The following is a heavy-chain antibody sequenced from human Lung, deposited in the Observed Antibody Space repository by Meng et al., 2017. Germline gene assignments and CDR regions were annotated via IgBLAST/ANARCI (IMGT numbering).Heavy chain of an antibody. J-gene: IGHJ4*02. CDR3: ARGPAQTVVNLYYFDS. Sequence: GESLKISCAASGFTLSSYAMSWARQAPGKGLEWVSSISDSGGSTNYADSVKGRFTISRDNSKNTLYLQMNSLRAEDTAVYYCARGPAQTVVNLYYFDSWGQGTLVTVSS. CDR2: ISDSGGST. D-gene: IGHD4-23*01. V-gene: IGHV3-23*01. CDR1: GFTLSSYA.